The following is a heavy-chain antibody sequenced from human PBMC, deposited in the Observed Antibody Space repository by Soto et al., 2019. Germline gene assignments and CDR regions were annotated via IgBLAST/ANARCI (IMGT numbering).Heavy chain of an antibody. D-gene: IGHD6-13*01. V-gene: IGHV3-23*01. CDR3: ARAGGQQLLHRNNWFDP. CDR1: EFTFSNYA. CDR2: ISYGGGTT. J-gene: IGHJ5*02. Sequence: GGSLRLSCAASEFTFSNYAMSWVRQAPGKGLEWVSAISYGGGTTYYADSVKGRFTISRDNARNSLYLQMNSLRAEDTAVYYCARAGGQQLLHRNNWFDPWGQGTLVTVSS.